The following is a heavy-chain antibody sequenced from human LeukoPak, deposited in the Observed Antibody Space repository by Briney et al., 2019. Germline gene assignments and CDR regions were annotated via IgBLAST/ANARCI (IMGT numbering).Heavy chain of an antibody. CDR2: IYYSGST. V-gene: IGHV4-59*08. Sequence: SETLSLTCTVSGGSISSYYWSWIRQPPGKGLEWIGYIYYSGSTNYNPSLKSRVTISVDTSKNQFSLKLSSVTAADTAVYYCARHLSTVVGRGAFDIWGQGTMVTVSS. CDR1: GGSISSYY. D-gene: IGHD4-23*01. J-gene: IGHJ3*02. CDR3: ARHLSTVVGRGAFDI.